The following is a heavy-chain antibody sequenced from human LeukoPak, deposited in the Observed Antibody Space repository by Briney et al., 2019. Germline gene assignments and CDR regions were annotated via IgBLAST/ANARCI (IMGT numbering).Heavy chain of an antibody. CDR3: ARDRTTVVPYYYYYGMDV. Sequence: SETLSLTCTVSGGSISSSSYYWGWIRQPPGKGLEWIGSIYYSGSTYYNPSLKSRVTISVDTSKNQFSLKLSSVTAADTAVYYCARDRTTVVPYYYYYGMDVWGQGTTVTVSS. V-gene: IGHV4-39*07. CDR1: GGSISSSSYY. CDR2: IYYSGST. J-gene: IGHJ6*02. D-gene: IGHD4-23*01.